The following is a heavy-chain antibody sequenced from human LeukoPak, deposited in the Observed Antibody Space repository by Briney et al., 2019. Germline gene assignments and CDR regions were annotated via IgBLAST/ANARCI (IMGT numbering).Heavy chain of an antibody. CDR3: ARMRGTTLCDY. CDR1: GGSISSYY. CDR2: IYYSGST. D-gene: IGHD2/OR15-2a*01. V-gene: IGHV4-59*01. Sequence: SETLSLTCTVSGGSISSYYWSWIRQPPGKGLEWIGYIYYSGSTNYNPSLKSRVTISVDTSKNQFSLKLSSVTAAATAVYYCARMRGTTLCDYWGQGTLVTVSS. J-gene: IGHJ4*02.